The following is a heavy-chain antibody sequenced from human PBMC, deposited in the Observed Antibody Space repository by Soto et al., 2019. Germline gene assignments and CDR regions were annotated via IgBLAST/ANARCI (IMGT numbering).Heavy chain of an antibody. CDR2: IYWDDDK. V-gene: IGHV2-5*02. J-gene: IGHJ6*02. CDR1: GFSLSTTGEG. Sequence: QITLKESGPTLVKPTQTLTLTCTFSGFSLSTTGEGVGWIRQPPGKALEWLALIYWDDDKRYSPSLKSRLTIPKHTSKNPAVLTLANVHPVDTATYYCVQSRCGGDCLQSYSSHSYYGLDVWGQGTTVTVSS. CDR3: VQSRCGGDCLQSYSSHSYYGLDV. D-gene: IGHD2-21*02.